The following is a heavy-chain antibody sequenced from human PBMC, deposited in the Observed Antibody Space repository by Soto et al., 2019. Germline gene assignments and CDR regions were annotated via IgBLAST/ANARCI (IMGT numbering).Heavy chain of an antibody. CDR1: GFTFSSYA. V-gene: IGHV3-30-3*01. Sequence: GGSLRLSCAASGFTFSSYAMHWVRQAPGKGLEWVAVISYDGSNKYYADSVKGRFTISRDNSKNTLYLQMNSLRAEDTAVDYCARDLESTYYDDSSGGFDDPGQGTLVTVSS. CDR3: ARDLESTYYDDSSGGFDD. CDR2: ISYDGSNK. D-gene: IGHD3-22*01. J-gene: IGHJ4*02.